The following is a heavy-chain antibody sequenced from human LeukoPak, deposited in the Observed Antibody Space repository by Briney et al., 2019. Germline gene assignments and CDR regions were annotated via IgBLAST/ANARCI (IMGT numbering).Heavy chain of an antibody. CDR1: AFTFNTFW. J-gene: IGHJ6*02. V-gene: IGHV3-74*01. Sequence: GGSLRLSCAASAFTFNTFWMHWVRQAPGKGLVWVSRINGGGSSADYADSVKGRFTISRDNAKNTLYLQTNSLRAEDTAVYYCARGNYYNMDVWGQGTTVTVSS. CDR3: ARGNYYNMDV. CDR2: INGGGSSA.